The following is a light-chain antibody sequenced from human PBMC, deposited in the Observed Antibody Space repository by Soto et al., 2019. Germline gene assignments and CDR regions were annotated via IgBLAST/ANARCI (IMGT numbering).Light chain of an antibody. Sequence: QSVLTQPPSVSGAPGQRVTISCTGSSSNIGAGYDVHWYQQLPGTAPKLLIYGNSNRPSGVPDRFSGSKSGTSAALAITGLQSEHEYDYYCKSYDSSLSGWVFGGGTKLTVL. CDR3: KSYDSSLSGWV. J-gene: IGLJ3*02. CDR1: SSNIGAGYD. V-gene: IGLV1-40*01. CDR2: GNS.